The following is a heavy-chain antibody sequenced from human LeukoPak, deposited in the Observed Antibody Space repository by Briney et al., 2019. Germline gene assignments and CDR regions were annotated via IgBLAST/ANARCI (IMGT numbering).Heavy chain of an antibody. Sequence: GGSLRLSCADSGFLFSNSWMASVRQAPGRGLEWLANINQDGSAKTCVDSVKGRFTISRDHAKNSLYLQMNSLRAEDTAMYYCARDSGYNAFDYWGQGTLVTVSS. CDR2: INQDGSAK. V-gene: IGHV3-7*05. J-gene: IGHJ4*02. CDR1: GFLFSNSW. CDR3: ARDSGYNAFDY. D-gene: IGHD5-12*01.